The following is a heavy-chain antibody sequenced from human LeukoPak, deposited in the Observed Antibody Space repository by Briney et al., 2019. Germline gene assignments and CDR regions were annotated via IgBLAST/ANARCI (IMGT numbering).Heavy chain of an antibody. CDR3: ARTVVAATGRRGWFDP. CDR2: IYYSGST. V-gene: IGHV4-59*01. Sequence: PSETLSLTCTVSGGSISSYYWSWIRQPPGKGLEWIGYIYYSGSTNYNPSLKSRVTISVDTSKNQFSLKLSSVTAADTAVYYCARTVVAATGRRGWFDPWGQGTLVTVSS. J-gene: IGHJ5*02. D-gene: IGHD2-15*01. CDR1: GGSISSYY.